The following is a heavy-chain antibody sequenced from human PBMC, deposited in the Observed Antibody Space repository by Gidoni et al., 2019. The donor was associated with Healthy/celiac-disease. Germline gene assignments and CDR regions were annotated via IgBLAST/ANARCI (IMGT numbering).Heavy chain of an antibody. D-gene: IGHD7-27*01. Sequence: QVQLVESGGGVVQPGGSLRLSCAASGFTFRSYGMHWVRQAPGKGLEWVAFIRYDGSNKYYADSVKGRFTISRDNSKNTLYLQMNSLRAEDTAVYYCAKDGGGLTGDAGLHWYFDLWGRGTLVTVSS. V-gene: IGHV3-30*02. CDR3: AKDGGGLTGDAGLHWYFDL. CDR2: IRYDGSNK. J-gene: IGHJ2*01. CDR1: GFTFRSYG.